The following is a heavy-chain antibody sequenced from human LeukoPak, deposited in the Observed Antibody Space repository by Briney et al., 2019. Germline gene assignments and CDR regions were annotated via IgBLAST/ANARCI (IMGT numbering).Heavy chain of an antibody. CDR1: GGSISSYY. D-gene: IGHD3-16*02. J-gene: IGHJ4*02. V-gene: IGHV4-4*07. CDR2: IYTSGST. CDR3: ARDLVIGGLNYFDY. Sequence: PSETLSLTCTVSGGSISSYYWSWIRQPAGKGLEWIGRIYTSGSTNYNPSLKSRVTISVDTSKNQFSLKLSSVTAADTAVYYCARDLVIGGLNYFDYWGQGTLVTVSS.